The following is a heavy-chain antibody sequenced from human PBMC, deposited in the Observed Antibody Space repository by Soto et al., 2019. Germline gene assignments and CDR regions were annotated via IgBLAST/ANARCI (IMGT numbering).Heavy chain of an antibody. CDR3: ARDVVRGAAAGTPYYYYYYGMDV. J-gene: IGHJ6*02. V-gene: IGHV4-4*07. D-gene: IGHD6-13*01. CDR1: GGSISSYY. Sequence: SETLSLTCTVSGGSISSYYWSWIRQPAGKGLEWIGRIYTSGSTNYNPSLKSRVTMSVDTSKNQFSLKLSSVIAADTAVYYCARDVVRGAAAGTPYYYYYYGMDVWGQGTTVTVS. CDR2: IYTSGST.